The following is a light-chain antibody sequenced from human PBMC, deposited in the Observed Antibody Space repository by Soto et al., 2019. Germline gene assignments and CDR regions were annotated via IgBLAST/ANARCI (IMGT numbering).Light chain of an antibody. Sequence: EIVLTQSPATLSLSPGERATLSCRASQTVSRYLSWYQQKPGQAPRLLIYDAFNRAPGIPARFSGSGSGTDFSLTISSLEPEDFAVYYCLQRGDWPPSFDGGTKVEI. V-gene: IGKV3-11*01. J-gene: IGKJ4*01. CDR2: DAF. CDR1: QTVSRY. CDR3: LQRGDWPPS.